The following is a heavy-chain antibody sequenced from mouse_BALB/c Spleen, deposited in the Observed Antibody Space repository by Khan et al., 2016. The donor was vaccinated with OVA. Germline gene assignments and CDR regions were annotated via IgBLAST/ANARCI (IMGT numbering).Heavy chain of an antibody. J-gene: IGHJ3*01. CDR3: ARNSYMYDFTY. D-gene: IGHD2-14*01. V-gene: IGHV2-2*01. CDR2: IRSGGGT. CDR1: GFSLNTYG. Sequence: QVQLKQSGPGLVQPSQSLSITCTVSGFSLNTYGIHWIRQSQGKGLEWLGVIRSGGGTDYNGAFISRLNITKDNSKSQVFFKRNSLQADDTAIYYCARNSYMYDFTYWGQGTLVTVSA.